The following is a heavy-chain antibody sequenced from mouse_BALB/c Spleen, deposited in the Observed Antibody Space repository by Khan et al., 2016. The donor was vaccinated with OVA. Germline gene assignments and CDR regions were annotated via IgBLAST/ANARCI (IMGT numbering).Heavy chain of an antibody. J-gene: IGHJ2*01. V-gene: IGHV1-87*01. Sequence: QVQLQQSGTELARPGASVKLSCKASGYTFTSYWMQWVKQRPGQGLEWIGAIYPGDGNTRYTQKFKGKATLTADKSSSTAYMQLSSLASEDSAVYFCVRGGITTGYFDHWGQGTTLTVSS. D-gene: IGHD1-1*01. CDR1: GYTFTSYW. CDR2: IYPGDGNT. CDR3: VRGGITTGYFDH.